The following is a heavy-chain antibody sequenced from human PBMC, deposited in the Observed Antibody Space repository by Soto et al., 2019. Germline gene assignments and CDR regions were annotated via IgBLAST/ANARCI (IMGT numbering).Heavy chain of an antibody. V-gene: IGHV3-53*01. CDR1: GFTVSSNY. CDR2: IYSGGTT. CDR3: ATRTVAGTIVDY. Sequence: WGSLRLSCGASGFTVSSNYMSCVRQAPGKGLEWVSVIYSGGTTYYADSVKGRFTISRDNSKNTLYLQMNSLRAEDTAVYYCATRTVAGTIVDYWGQGTQVTVSS. D-gene: IGHD6-19*01. J-gene: IGHJ4*02.